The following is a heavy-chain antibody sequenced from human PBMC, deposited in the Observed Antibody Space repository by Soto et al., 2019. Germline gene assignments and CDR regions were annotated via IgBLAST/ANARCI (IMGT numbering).Heavy chain of an antibody. J-gene: IGHJ4*02. D-gene: IGHD7-27*01. V-gene: IGHV3-33*01. CDR1: GFRFSRSG. CDR2: ILYDGSNK. Sequence: QVQLVESGGGVVQPGRSLRLSCAASGFRFSRSGMHWVRQAPGKGLEWVALILYDGSNKYYADSVKGQFTISRDNSKNTLYLQMNSLRVKDTAVYYCARDGINWGFDYWGQGTLVTVSS. CDR3: ARDGINWGFDY.